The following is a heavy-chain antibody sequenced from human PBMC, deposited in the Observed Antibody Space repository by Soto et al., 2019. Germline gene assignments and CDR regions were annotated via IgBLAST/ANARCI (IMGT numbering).Heavy chain of an antibody. J-gene: IGHJ4*02. CDR2: ISGSGYPI. D-gene: IGHD5-18*01. V-gene: IGHV3-48*01. CDR3: ARVRGHSYGYVDY. CDR1: GYSRFSYYS. Sequence: GGSLRLSCAASGYSRFSYYSMNWVRQAPGKGLEWVSFISGSGYPIYYADSVRGRFTISRDNAKNSLSLQMDSLRVEDTAVYYCARVRGHSYGYVDYWGQGTLVTVSS.